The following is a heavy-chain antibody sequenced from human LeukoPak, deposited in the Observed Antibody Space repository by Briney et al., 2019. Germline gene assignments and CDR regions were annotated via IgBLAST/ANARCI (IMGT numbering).Heavy chain of an antibody. Sequence: SQTLSLTCTVSGGSISSGDYYWSWIRQPPGKGLEWIGYIYYSGSTYYNPSLKSRVTISVDTSKNQFSLKLSSVTAADTAVYYCARGNLGVTPFDYWGQGTLVTVSS. CDR3: ARGNLGVTPFDY. J-gene: IGHJ4*02. V-gene: IGHV4-30-4*01. D-gene: IGHD2-21*02. CDR2: IYYSGST. CDR1: GGSISSGDYY.